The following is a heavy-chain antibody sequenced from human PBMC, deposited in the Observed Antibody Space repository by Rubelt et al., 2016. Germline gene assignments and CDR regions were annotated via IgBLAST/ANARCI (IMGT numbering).Heavy chain of an antibody. Sequence: QVQLQESGPGLVKPSQTLSLTCTVSGGSISSGGYYWSWIRQHPGKGLEWIGYINNGGSTHYNPSLKGRVSISVDASKNQFSLMLSSVTAADTAVYFCARVGLGLTYYYYMDVWGKGTTVTVSS. D-gene: IGHD3/OR15-3a*01. J-gene: IGHJ6*03. V-gene: IGHV4-31*03. CDR1: GGSISSGGYY. CDR2: INNGGST. CDR3: ARVGLGLTYYYYMDV.